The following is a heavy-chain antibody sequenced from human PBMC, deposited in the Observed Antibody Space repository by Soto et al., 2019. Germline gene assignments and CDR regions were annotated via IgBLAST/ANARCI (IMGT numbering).Heavy chain of an antibody. V-gene: IGHV1-18*01. CDR1: GYTFTSYG. CDR2: ISAYNGNT. Sequence: QVQLVQSGAEVKKPGASVKVSCKASGYTFTSYGISWVRQAPGQGLEWMGWISAYNGNTNYAQKLQGRVTMTTGTSTSTADMELRSLSSDDTAVYYCARDSLHSGHPAGYVDYWGQGTLVTVSS. J-gene: IGHJ4*02. D-gene: IGHD3-16*02. CDR3: ARDSLHSGHPAGYVDY.